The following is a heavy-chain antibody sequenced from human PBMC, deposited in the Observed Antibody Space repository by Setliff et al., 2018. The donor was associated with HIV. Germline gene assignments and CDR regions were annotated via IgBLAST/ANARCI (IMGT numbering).Heavy chain of an antibody. CDR3: ARSGGIGNYHWDV. D-gene: IGHD3-16*01. Sequence: GGSLRLSCAASGFTFNTYAMSWVRQAPGKGLEWVSVISGSGGSTFYADSVKGRFTISRDDAKKSLYLQMNSLGAEDTAVYYCARSGGIGNYHWDVWGKGTTVTVSS. CDR1: GFTFNTYA. V-gene: IGHV3-23*01. CDR2: ISGSGGST. J-gene: IGHJ6*03.